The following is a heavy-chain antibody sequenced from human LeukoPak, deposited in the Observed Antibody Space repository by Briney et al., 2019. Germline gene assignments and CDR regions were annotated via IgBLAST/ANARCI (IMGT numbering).Heavy chain of an antibody. CDR2: TYHSGST. V-gene: IGHV4-38-2*01. D-gene: IGHD4-11*01. CDR3: ARAYSNWFDP. J-gene: IGHJ5*02. Sequence: SETLSLTCAVSGYSISSGYYWGWIRQPPGKGLEWLGSTYHSGSTYNTPSLKSRVTMSVDTSKTQFSLKLTSVTAADTAVYYCARAYSNWFDPWGQGTLVTVSS. CDR1: GYSISSGYY.